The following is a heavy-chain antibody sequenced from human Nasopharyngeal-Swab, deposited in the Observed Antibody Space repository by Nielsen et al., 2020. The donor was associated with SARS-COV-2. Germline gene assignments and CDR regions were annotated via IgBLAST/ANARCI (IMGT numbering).Heavy chain of an antibody. CDR3: ARLEYYFDY. Sequence: SETLSLPCTVSGGSISSYYWSWIRQPPGKGLEWIGYIYYSGSTNYNPSLKSRVTISVDTSKNQFSLKLSSVTAADTAVYYCARLEYYFDYWGQGTLVTVSS. CDR1: GGSISSYY. CDR2: IYYSGST. J-gene: IGHJ4*02. V-gene: IGHV4-59*08.